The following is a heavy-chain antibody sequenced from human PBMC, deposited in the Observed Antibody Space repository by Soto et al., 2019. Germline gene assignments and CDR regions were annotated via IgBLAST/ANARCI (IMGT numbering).Heavy chain of an antibody. J-gene: IGHJ4*02. CDR2: INQDGSEK. D-gene: IGHD3-22*01. Sequence: EVQLVESGGGLVQPGGSLGLSCVASGFTFSSYWMTWVRQAPGKGLEWVANINQDGSEKYNVDSVKGRFTISRDNAKNSLYLQMNSLRAEDTAVYYCARESYYDSSGYAQYFDYWGQGTLVTVSS. V-gene: IGHV3-7*05. CDR3: ARESYYDSSGYAQYFDY. CDR1: GFTFSSYW.